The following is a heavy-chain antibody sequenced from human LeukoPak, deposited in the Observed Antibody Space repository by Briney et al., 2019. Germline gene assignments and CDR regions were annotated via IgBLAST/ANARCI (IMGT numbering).Heavy chain of an antibody. CDR2: INHSGST. V-gene: IGHV4-34*01. J-gene: IGHJ5*02. Sequence: SETLSLTCAVYGVSFSGYYWSWIRQPPGKGLEWIGEINHSGSTNYNPSLKSRVTISVDTSKNQFSLKLSSVTAADTAVYYCARGIVVVPAAILFYNWFDPWGQGTLVTVSS. CDR3: ARGIVVVPAAILFYNWFDP. CDR1: GVSFSGYY. D-gene: IGHD2-2*02.